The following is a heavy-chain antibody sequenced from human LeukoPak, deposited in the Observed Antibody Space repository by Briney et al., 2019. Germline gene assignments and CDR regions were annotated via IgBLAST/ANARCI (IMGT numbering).Heavy chain of an antibody. CDR3: AIFQISTRWPEYFQH. J-gene: IGHJ1*01. CDR2: ISGSGGST. CDR1: GFTFSSHG. V-gene: IGHV3-23*01. Sequence: GGSLRLSCAASGFTFSSHGMSWVRQAPGKGLEWVSAISGSGGSTDYVDSVEGRFTISRDNSKNTLYLQMNSLRAEDTAIYYCAIFQISTRWPEYFQHWGQGTLVTVSS. D-gene: IGHD2-15*01.